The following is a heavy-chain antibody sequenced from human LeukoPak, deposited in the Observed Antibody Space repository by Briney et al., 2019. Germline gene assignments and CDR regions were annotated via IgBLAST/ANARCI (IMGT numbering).Heavy chain of an antibody. V-gene: IGHV3-21*04. CDR1: GFTFSSYS. D-gene: IGHD3-10*01. J-gene: IGHJ4*02. CDR2: ISSSSSYI. Sequence: GGSLRLSCAASGFTFSSYSVNWVRQAPGKGLEWVSSISSSSSYIYYADSVKGRFTISRDNSKNTLYLQMNSLRAEDTAVYYCAKREGYGSGSYYFDYWGQGTLVTVSS. CDR3: AKREGYGSGSYYFDY.